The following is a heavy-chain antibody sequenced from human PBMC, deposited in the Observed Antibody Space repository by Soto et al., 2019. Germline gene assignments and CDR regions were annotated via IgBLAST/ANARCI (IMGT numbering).Heavy chain of an antibody. Sequence: QGQLMESGGGVVQPGTSLRLSCVDSGASFSAYAMHWVRQAPGKGLEWVAGVSYEGNIQYYADSVKGRFTLSRDKSKATLILQMNSLTTEDTAVYFCAKIKRPVAGIDAFDIWGQGTTVTVSS. J-gene: IGHJ3*02. CDR1: GASFSAYA. V-gene: IGHV3-30*18. CDR2: VSYEGNIQ. CDR3: AKIKRPVAGIDAFDI. D-gene: IGHD6-19*01.